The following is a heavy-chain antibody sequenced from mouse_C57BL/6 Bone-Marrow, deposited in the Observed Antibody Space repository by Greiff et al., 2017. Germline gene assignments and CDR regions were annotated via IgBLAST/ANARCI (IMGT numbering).Heavy chain of an antibody. CDR2: NYPGDGDP. Sequence: VQLQQSGPELVKPGVSAKISCKVSGYALSSSRMNRVKQRPGKGLEWIGRNYPGDGDPTYNGKFKGKATLTAYKSSSTAYMHLSSLTSEDSAVYFCARYWFAYWGRVTLVTVSA. V-gene: IGHV1-82*01. CDR1: GYALSSSR. CDR3: ARYWFAY. J-gene: IGHJ3*01.